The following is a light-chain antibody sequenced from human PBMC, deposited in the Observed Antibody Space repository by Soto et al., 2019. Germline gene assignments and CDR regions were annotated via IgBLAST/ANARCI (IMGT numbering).Light chain of an antibody. CDR2: GAS. CDR1: QSVSSSY. J-gene: IGKJ1*01. Sequence: EIVLTQSPGTLSLSPGERATLSCRASQSVSSSYLAWYLQKPGQAPRLLIYGASSRATGIPDRFSGSGSETDFTLTISRLEPEDFAVYYCQQYGSSSWTFGQGTKVEIK. V-gene: IGKV3-20*01. CDR3: QQYGSSSWT.